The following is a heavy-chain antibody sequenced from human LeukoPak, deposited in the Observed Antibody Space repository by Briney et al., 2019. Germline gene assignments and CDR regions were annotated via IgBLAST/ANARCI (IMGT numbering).Heavy chain of an antibody. D-gene: IGHD1-1*01. CDR1: PDSTTSNF. Sequence: SETLSLTCTVSPDSTTSNFWSWVRQPPGKGLEWIGEIHRSGSTNYNPSLQSRVTISVDTSKNQFSLKVSSVTAADTAVYYCARGNWYLDYWGQGTLVTVSS. CDR3: ARGNWYLDY. V-gene: IGHV4-59*01. J-gene: IGHJ4*02. CDR2: IHRSGST.